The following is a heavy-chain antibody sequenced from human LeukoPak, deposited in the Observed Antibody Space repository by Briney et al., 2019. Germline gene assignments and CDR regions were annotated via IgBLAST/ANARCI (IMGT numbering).Heavy chain of an antibody. CDR2: ISNSGTTI. CDR1: GFTFSDYY. V-gene: IGHV3-11*04. CDR3: ARDMSYDSSGYYYYYYMDV. Sequence: GGSLRLSCAASGFTFSDYYMSWIRQAPGKGLEWVSYISNSGTTIYYADSVKGRFTISRDNAKNSLFLQMNSLRAEDTAVYYCARDMSYDSSGYYYYYYMDVWGKGTTVTISS. J-gene: IGHJ6*03. D-gene: IGHD3-22*01.